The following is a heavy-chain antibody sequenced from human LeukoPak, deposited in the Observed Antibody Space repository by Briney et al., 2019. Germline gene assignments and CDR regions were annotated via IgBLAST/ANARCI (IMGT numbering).Heavy chain of an antibody. D-gene: IGHD5-24*01. J-gene: IGHJ4*02. CDR3: ARDRIEMATIFAY. CDR1: GFTFSSYS. V-gene: IGHV3-21*01. CDR2: ISSSSSYI. Sequence: GGSLRLSCAASGFTFSSYSMNWVRQAPGKGLEWVSSISSSSSYIYYADSVKGRFTISRDNAKNSLYLQMNSLRAEDTAVYYCARDRIEMATIFAYWGQGTLVTVSS.